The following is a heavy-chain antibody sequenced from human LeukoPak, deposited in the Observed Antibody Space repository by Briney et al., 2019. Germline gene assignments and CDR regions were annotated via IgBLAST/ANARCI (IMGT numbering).Heavy chain of an antibody. CDR1: GGTFSSYA. CDR3: AVGRFGGVKIGFDY. D-gene: IGHD3-16*01. V-gene: IGHV1-69*05. J-gene: IGHJ4*02. CDR2: IIPIFGTA. Sequence: SVKVSCKASGGTFSSYAISWVRQAPGQGLEWMGGIIPIFGTANYAQKFQGRVTITTDESTSTAYMELSSLRSEDAAVYYCAVGRFGGVKIGFDYWGQGTLVTVSS.